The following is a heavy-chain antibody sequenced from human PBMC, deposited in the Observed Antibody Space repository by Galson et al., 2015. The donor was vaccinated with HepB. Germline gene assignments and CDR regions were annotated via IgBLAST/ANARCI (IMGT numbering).Heavy chain of an antibody. J-gene: IGHJ4*02. CDR2: INQDGSVK. CDR1: GFTFSSDW. Sequence: SLRLSCAASGFTFSSDWMSWVRQAPGKGPEWVANINQDGSVKYYMDSGKGRFTISRDNADNSLYLQMNSLTAEDTAIYYCARERDYNSFVGYWGQGTLVTVSS. V-gene: IGHV3-7*01. CDR3: ARERDYNSFVGY. D-gene: IGHD5-24*01.